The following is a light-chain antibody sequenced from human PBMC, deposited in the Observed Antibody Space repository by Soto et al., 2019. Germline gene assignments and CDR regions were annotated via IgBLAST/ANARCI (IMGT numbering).Light chain of an antibody. CDR1: SSNIGGGYD. J-gene: IGLJ3*02. Sequence: QSVLTQPPSVSGAPGQRVTISCTGSSSNIGGGYDVPWYQQLPGTAPKLLIYGNSKRPSGVPDRFSGSKSGTSASLAITGLQAEDAAYYYCQSAGSSLGVFGGGTKLTVL. CDR2: GNS. V-gene: IGLV1-40*01. CDR3: QSAGSSLGV.